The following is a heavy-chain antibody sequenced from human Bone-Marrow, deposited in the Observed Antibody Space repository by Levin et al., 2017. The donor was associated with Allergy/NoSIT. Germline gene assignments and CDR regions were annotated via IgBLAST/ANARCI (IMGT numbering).Heavy chain of an antibody. D-gene: IGHD3-22*01. CDR2: IYYTGRT. V-gene: IGHV4-39*01. J-gene: IGHJ4*02. CDR1: GASVYTSSYY. Sequence: ASETLSLTCTVSGASVYTSSYYWGRIRQPPGKGLQWIGSIYYTGRTYLNPSLKSRATISEDTAKNQFTLRLTSVTAADTAMYSCAGQGGYVSGGYSNETDCWGQGLLVTVSS. CDR3: AGQGGYVSGGYSNETDC.